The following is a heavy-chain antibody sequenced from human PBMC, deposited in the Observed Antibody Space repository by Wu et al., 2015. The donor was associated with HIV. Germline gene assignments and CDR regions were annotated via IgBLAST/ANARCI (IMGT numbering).Heavy chain of an antibody. J-gene: IGHJ4*02. D-gene: IGHD4-17*01. V-gene: IGHV1-69*12. CDR3: ARDDLDRGDYRYYFDY. Sequence: QVQLVQSGAEVKKPGSSVKVSCKASGGTFSSYAISWVRQAPGQGLEWMGGIIPIFGTANYAQKFQGRVTITADESTSTAYMELSSLRSEDTAVYYCARDDLDRGDYRYYFDYWGQGNPGSPSPQ. CDR1: GGTFSSYA. CDR2: IIPIFGTA.